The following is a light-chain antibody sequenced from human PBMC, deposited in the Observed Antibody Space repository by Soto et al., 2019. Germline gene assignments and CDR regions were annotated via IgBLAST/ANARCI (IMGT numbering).Light chain of an antibody. CDR3: MQGLQTHT. J-gene: IGKJ2*01. CDR1: QSLLHNNGYNY. V-gene: IGKV2-28*01. Sequence: DIVMTQSPLSLPVTPGEPASISCRSSQSLLHNNGYNYLDWYLQNRGQSPQLLIYLGSTRASGVPDRFNGSGSGTDFTLKISRVEAEDVGVYYCMQGLQTHTFGQGTKLEIK. CDR2: LGS.